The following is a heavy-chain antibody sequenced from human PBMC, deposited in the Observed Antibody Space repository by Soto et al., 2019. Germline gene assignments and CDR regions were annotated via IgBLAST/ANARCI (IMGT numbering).Heavy chain of an antibody. V-gene: IGHV3-64*01. CDR1: GFTFSSYA. CDR2: ISSNGGST. CDR3: ARGSELYDYIWGSYRYMDY. D-gene: IGHD3-16*02. Sequence: EVQLVESGGGLVQPGGSLRLSCAASGFTFSSYAMHWVRQAPGKGLEYVSAISSNGGSTYYANSVKGRFTISRDNSKNTLYLQMGSLRAEDMAVYYCARGSELYDYIWGSYRYMDYWGQGTLVTVSS. J-gene: IGHJ4*02.